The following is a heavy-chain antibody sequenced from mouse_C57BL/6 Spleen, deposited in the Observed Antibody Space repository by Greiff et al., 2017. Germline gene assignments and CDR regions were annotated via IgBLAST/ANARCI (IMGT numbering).Heavy chain of an antibody. V-gene: IGHV1-80*01. CDR3: ARKEKLTGTGNY. CDR2: IYPGDGDT. Sequence: QVQLQQSGAELVKPGASVKISCKASGYAFSSYWMNWVKQRPGKGLEWIGQIYPGDGDTNYNGKFKGKATLTADKSSSTAYMQLSSLTSEDSAVYFCARKEKLTGTGNYWGQGTTLTVSS. CDR1: GYAFSSYW. J-gene: IGHJ2*01. D-gene: IGHD4-1*01.